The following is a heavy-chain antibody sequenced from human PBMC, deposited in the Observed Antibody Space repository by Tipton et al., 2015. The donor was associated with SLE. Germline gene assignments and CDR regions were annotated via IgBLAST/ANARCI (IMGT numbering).Heavy chain of an antibody. D-gene: IGHD3-10*01. CDR2: IYTSGST. CDR1: GGSISSGSYY. Sequence: TLSLTCTVSGGSISSGSYYWSWIRQPAGKGLEWIGYIYTSGSTNYNPSLKSRVTISVDTSKNQFSLKLSSVTAADTAVYYCARGYYYGSGSYYSGASYYGMDVWGQGTTVTVSS. CDR3: ARGYYYGSGSYYSGASYYGMDV. V-gene: IGHV4-61*09. J-gene: IGHJ6*02.